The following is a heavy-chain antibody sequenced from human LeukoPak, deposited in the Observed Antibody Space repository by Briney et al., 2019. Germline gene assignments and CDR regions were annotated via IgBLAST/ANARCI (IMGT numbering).Heavy chain of an antibody. J-gene: IGHJ5*02. CDR1: GGSFSGYY. V-gene: IGHV4-34*01. Sequence: ASETLSLTCAVYGGSFSGYYWSWIRQPPGKGLEWIGEINHSGSTNYNPSLKSRVTISVDTSKNQFSLKLSSVTAADTAVYYCARGHPLLWFGEPSPLFSWFDPWGQGTLVTVSS. CDR2: INHSGST. D-gene: IGHD3-10*01. CDR3: ARGHPLLWFGEPSPLFSWFDP.